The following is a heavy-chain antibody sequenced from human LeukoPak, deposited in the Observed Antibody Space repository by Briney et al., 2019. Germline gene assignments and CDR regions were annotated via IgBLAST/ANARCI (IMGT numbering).Heavy chain of an antibody. CDR3: ARHSVGAKDAFDI. CDR2: IYYSGGT. Sequence: NSSETLSLTCTVSGGSISSYYWSWIRQPPGKGLEWIGYIYYSGGTNYNPSLKSRVTISVDTSKNQFSLKLSSVTAADTAVYYCARHSVGAKDAFDIWGQGTMVTVSS. D-gene: IGHD1-26*01. CDR1: GGSISSYY. J-gene: IGHJ3*02. V-gene: IGHV4-59*08.